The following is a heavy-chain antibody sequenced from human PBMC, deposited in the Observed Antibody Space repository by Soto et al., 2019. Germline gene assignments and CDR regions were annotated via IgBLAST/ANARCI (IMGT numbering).Heavy chain of an antibody. V-gene: IGHV4-30-4*01. CDR3: ASSWESLWFGDRYYYGMDV. Sequence: PSETLSLTCTVSGDSLTSGDYYWSWIRQPPGKGLEWIGYIFYSGSTYYNPSLKSRVTISVDTSKNQFSLKLTSVTAADTAVYYCASSWESLWFGDRYYYGMDVWGQGTTVTVSS. CDR2: IFYSGST. J-gene: IGHJ6*01. CDR1: GDSLTSGDYY. D-gene: IGHD3-10*01.